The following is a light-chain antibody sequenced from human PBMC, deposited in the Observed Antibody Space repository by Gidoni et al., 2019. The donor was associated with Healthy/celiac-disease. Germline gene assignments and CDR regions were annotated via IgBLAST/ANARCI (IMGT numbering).Light chain of an antibody. CDR2: AAS. CDR1: QSISSY. J-gene: IGKJ4*01. V-gene: IGKV1-39*01. CDR3: QQSSNTPLT. Sequence: DIQMTQSPSSLSASVGDTVTLTCRASQSISSYLNWYQQKPGKAPKLLIYAASSLQSGVPSRFSGSGSGTDFTLTISSLQPEDFAIYHCQQSSNTPLTFGGGTKVEIK.